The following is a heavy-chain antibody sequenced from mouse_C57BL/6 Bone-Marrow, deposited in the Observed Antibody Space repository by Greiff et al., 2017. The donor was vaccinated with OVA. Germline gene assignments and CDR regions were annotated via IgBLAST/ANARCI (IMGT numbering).Heavy chain of an antibody. CDR3: ARRGYYEYFDV. J-gene: IGHJ1*03. CDR2: FYPGSGST. D-gene: IGHD2-4*01. CDR1: GFTFTSYW. Sequence: VQLQQPGAELVKPGASVKMSCKASGFTFTSYWITWVIQRPGQGLEWIGDFYPGSGSTNYNEKFKSKATLTVDTSSSTAYMQLSSLTSEDSAVYYGARRGYYEYFDVWGTGTTVTVSS. V-gene: IGHV1-55*01.